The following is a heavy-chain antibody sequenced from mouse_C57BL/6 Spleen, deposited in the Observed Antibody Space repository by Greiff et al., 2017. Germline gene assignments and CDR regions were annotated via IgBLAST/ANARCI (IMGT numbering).Heavy chain of an antibody. V-gene: IGHV1-9*01. CDR3: GTPSRYEYPYAMDD. CDR2: ILPGSGST. CDR1: GYTFTGYW. Sequence: LVESGAELMKPGASVKLSCKASGYTFTGYWIEWVKQRPGHGLEWIGEILPGSGSTNYNEKFKGKATFTADKSSNTAYMQLSSRTTADSSVDYGGTPSRYEYPYAMDDWGQGTSVTVSS. D-gene: IGHD5-1*01. J-gene: IGHJ4*01.